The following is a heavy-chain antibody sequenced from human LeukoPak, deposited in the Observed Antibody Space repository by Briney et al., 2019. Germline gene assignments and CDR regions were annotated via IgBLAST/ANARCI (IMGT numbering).Heavy chain of an antibody. CDR3: ARVGGELLQYFDY. CDR1: GGSISSYY. D-gene: IGHD1-26*01. Sequence: PSETLSLTCTVSGGSISSYYWSWIRQPPGKGLEWIGYIYYSGSTNYNPSLKSRVTISVDTSKNQFSLKLSSVTAADTAVYHCARVGGELLQYFDYWGQGTLVTVSS. J-gene: IGHJ4*02. CDR2: IYYSGST. V-gene: IGHV4-59*01.